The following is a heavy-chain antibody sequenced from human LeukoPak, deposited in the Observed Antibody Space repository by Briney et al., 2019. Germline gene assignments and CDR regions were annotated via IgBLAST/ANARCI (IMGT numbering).Heavy chain of an antibody. J-gene: IGHJ4*02. V-gene: IGHV3-7*03. CDR1: GFTFSSYW. CDR2: IKQDGSEK. CDR3: ARDLAVAGTGSDY. D-gene: IGHD6-19*01. Sequence: PGGSLRLSCAASGFTFSSYWTSWVRQAPGKGLEWVANIKQDGSEKYYVDSVKGRFTISRDNAKNSLYLQMNSLRAEDTAVYYCARDLAVAGTGSDYWGQGTLVTVSS.